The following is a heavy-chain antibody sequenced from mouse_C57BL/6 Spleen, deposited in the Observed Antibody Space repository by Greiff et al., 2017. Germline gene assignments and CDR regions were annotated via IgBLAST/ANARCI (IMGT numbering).Heavy chain of an antibody. CDR1: GYTFTNYW. CDR2: IYPGGGYT. J-gene: IGHJ4*01. D-gene: IGHD1-1*01. Sequence: QVQLQQSGAELVRPGTSVKMSCKASGYTFTNYWIGWAKQRPGHGLEWIGDIYPGGGYTNYNEKFKGKATLTADKSSSTAYMQFSNLTSEDSAIYYCAREEDYSYAMDYWGQGTSVTVSS. V-gene: IGHV1-63*01. CDR3: AREEDYSYAMDY.